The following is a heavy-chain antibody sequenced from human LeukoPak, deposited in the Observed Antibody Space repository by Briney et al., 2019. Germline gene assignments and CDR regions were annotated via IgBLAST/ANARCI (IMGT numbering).Heavy chain of an antibody. D-gene: IGHD6-25*01. V-gene: IGHV1-69*13. CDR1: GGTFSSYA. Sequence: SVKVSCKASGGTFSSYAISWVRQAPGQGLEWMGGIIPIFGTANYAQKFQGRVTITADESTSTAYMELSSLRSEDTAVYCCASYPAAGAFDIWGQGTMVTVSS. CDR2: IIPIFGTA. J-gene: IGHJ3*02. CDR3: ASYPAAGAFDI.